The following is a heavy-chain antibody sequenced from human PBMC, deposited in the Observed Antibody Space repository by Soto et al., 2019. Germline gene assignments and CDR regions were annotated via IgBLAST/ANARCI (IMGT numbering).Heavy chain of an antibody. J-gene: IGHJ4*02. CDR2: INHSGST. CDR3: ARSGAYCGGDCYSDY. Sequence: PSETLSLTCAVYGGSFSGYYWSWIRQPPGKGLEWIGEINHSGSTNYNPSLKSRVTISVDTSKNQFSLKLSSVTAADTAVYYCARSGAYCGGDCYSDYWGQGTLFTVSS. CDR1: GGSFSGYY. V-gene: IGHV4-34*01. D-gene: IGHD2-21*01.